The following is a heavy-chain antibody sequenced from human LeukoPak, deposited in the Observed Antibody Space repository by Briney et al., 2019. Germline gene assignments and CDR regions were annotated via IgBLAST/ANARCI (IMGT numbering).Heavy chain of an antibody. Sequence: SGPTLVKPTQTLTLTCTFSGFSLSTSGVGVGWTRQPPGKALEWLALIYWDDDKRYSPSLKSRLTITKDTSKNQVVLTMTNMDPVDTATYYCAHRRDYDILTGYPYSWFDPWGQGTLVTVSS. D-gene: IGHD3-9*01. CDR3: AHRRDYDILTGYPYSWFDP. CDR1: GFSLSTSGVG. CDR2: IYWDDDK. V-gene: IGHV2-5*02. J-gene: IGHJ5*02.